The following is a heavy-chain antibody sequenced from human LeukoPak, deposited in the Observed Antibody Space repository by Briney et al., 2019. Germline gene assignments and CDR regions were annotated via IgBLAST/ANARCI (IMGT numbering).Heavy chain of an antibody. CDR1: GGTFSSYA. CDR3: AKDSETYSSSWYWFDP. D-gene: IGHD6-13*01. J-gene: IGHJ5*02. V-gene: IGHV1-46*01. Sequence: GASVKVSCKASGGTFSSYAISWVRQAPGQGLEWMGIINPSGGSTSYAQKFQGRVTMTRDMSTSTVYMELSSLRSEDTAVYYCAKDSETYSSSWYWFDPWGQGTLVTVSS. CDR2: INPSGGST.